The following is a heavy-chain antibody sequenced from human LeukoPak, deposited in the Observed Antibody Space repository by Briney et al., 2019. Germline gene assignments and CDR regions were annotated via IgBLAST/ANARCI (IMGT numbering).Heavy chain of an antibody. CDR2: IYWDADK. V-gene: IGHV2-5*02. CDR3: AHMVLYYYGSGSYYPNYFDY. D-gene: IGHD3-10*01. J-gene: IGHJ4*02. CDR1: AFSLCTSAVG. Sequence: ESGPTLVKPTPPLTLTCTFSAFSLCTSAVGVGWIRQPPGKALEWLALIYWDADKRYSPSQKSRLTITKDTSKNHVVLTMTNMDPVDTATYYCAHMVLYYYGSGSYYPNYFDYWGQGTLVTVSS.